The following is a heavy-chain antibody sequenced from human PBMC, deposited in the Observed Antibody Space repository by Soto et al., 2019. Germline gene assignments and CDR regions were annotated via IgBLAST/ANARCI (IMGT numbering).Heavy chain of an antibody. CDR1: GYTFTGYY. V-gene: IGHV1-2*04. Sequence: GASVKVSCKASGYTFTGYYIHWVRQAPGQGLEWMGWINPNSGATNYAQKFQGWVTMTRNTSISTAYMELSRLRSDDTAVYYCAKHRYSTTPGAFDFWGQGTLVTVYS. D-gene: IGHD1-26*01. J-gene: IGHJ4*02. CDR3: AKHRYSTTPGAFDF. CDR2: INPNSGAT.